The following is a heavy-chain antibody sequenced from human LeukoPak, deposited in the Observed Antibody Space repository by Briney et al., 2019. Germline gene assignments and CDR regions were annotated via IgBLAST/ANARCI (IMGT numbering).Heavy chain of an antibody. V-gene: IGHV4-39*01. Sequence: SETLSLTCTVSGGSISSSNYYWGWIRQPPGKGLEWIGTIYYSGDSYYNPSLKSRASISVDTSKNRFSLNVNSVTAADTAVYFCARHENIIMVPTAHAFDCWDQGALVTVSS. CDR1: GGSISSSNYY. CDR2: IYYSGDS. J-gene: IGHJ4*02. D-gene: IGHD2/OR15-2a*01. CDR3: ARHENIIMVPTAHAFDC.